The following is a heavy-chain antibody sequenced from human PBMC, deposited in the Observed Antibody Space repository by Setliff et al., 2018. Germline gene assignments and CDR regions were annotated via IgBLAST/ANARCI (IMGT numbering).Heavy chain of an antibody. CDR3: AKDGGYWSGYADY. Sequence: PGGSLRLSCAASGFAFIGFGMHWVRQAPGKGLQWVAFMRYDGSEKSYADSVKGRFTIARDDSKNMVYLEMNNLKTDDTAVYYCAKDGGYWSGYADYWGQGTLVTVSS. CDR2: MRYDGSEK. D-gene: IGHD6-13*01. J-gene: IGHJ4*02. CDR1: GFAFIGFG. V-gene: IGHV3-30*02.